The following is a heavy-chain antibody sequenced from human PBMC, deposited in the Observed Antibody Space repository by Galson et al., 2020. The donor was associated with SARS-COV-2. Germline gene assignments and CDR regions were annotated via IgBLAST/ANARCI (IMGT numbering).Heavy chain of an antibody. CDR1: GGSFSGYY. V-gene: IGHV4-34*01. Sequence: SQTLSLTCAVYGGSFSGYYWSWIRQPPGKGLEWIGEINHSGSTNYNPSLKSRVTISVDTSKNQFSLKLSSVTAADTAVYYCASTSPDYADRRGYFDYWGQGTLVTVSS. CDR2: INHSGST. J-gene: IGHJ4*02. D-gene: IGHD4-17*01. CDR3: ASTSPDYADRRGYFDY.